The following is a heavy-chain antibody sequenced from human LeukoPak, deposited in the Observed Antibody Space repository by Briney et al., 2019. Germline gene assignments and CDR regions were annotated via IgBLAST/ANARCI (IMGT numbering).Heavy chain of an antibody. CDR3: AKHHDSYYYYYIDV. CDR2: LYHSDSV. D-gene: IGHD1-14*01. CDR1: GYSISNGYY. V-gene: IGHV4-38-2*02. Sequence: SETLSLTCTVSGYSISNGYYWVWIRQPPGKGLEWIGSLYHSDSVYYNTALKSRVSMSVDTSKNQFSLKLSFVTAADTAVYYCAKHHDSYYYYYIDVWGSGATVTVSS. J-gene: IGHJ6*03.